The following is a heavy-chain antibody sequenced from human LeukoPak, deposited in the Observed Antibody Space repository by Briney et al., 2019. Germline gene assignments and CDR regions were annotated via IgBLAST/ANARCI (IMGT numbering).Heavy chain of an antibody. CDR2: VYYSGTT. D-gene: IGHD3-22*01. CDR1: GGSISPYY. CDR3: ARHTYYDTHGFHLGWFDP. V-gene: IGHV4-59*08. Sequence: SETLSLTCTVSGGSISPYYWTWIRQPPGKGLEWIGSVYYSGTTKYSPSLNSRLTISVDTSNNQVSLMLKSVTAADTAVYYCARHTYYDTHGFHLGWFDPWGQGSLVSVSS. J-gene: IGHJ5*02.